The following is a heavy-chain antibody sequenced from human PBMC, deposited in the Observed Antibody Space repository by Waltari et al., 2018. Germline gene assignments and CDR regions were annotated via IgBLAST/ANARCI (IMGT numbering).Heavy chain of an antibody. J-gene: IGHJ4*02. V-gene: IGHV3-30*01. D-gene: IGHD1-1*01. CDR3: ARDRQSGGFRYDY. Sequence: QVQLVASGGGVVQPGRSLRLSCAASGFTFGTYALHWVRQAPGKGLEWVAVILHDGSNKYYADSVKGRFTISRDNSKNTLYLQMNSLRAEDTATYFCARDRQSGGFRYDYWGQGTLVTVSS. CDR2: ILHDGSNK. CDR1: GFTFGTYA.